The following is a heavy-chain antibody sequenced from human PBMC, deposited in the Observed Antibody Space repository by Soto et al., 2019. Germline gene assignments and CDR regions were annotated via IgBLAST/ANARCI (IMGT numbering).Heavy chain of an antibody. V-gene: IGHV4-30-2*01. J-gene: IGHJ4*02. Sequence: PSETLSLTCAVSGGSISSGGYSWSWIRQPPGKGLEWIGYIYHSGSTYYNPSLKSRVTTSVDRSKNQFPLKLSSVTAADTAVYYCARSNPLDSSGYYYYFDYWGQGTLVTVSS. CDR2: IYHSGST. D-gene: IGHD3-22*01. CDR1: GGSISSGGYS. CDR3: ARSNPLDSSGYYYYFDY.